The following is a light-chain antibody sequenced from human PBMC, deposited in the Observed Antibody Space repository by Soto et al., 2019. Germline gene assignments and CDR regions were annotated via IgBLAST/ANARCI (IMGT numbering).Light chain of an antibody. CDR2: EGS. Sequence: QSVLTQPASVSGSPGQSITISCTGTTSDVGSYNLVSWYQQHPGKAPKLMIYEGSKRPSGVSSRFSGSKSGNTASLTISGLQAEDEAEYHCCSYGGSYNLVFGGGTKLTVL. J-gene: IGLJ3*02. V-gene: IGLV2-23*01. CDR3: CSYGGSYNLV. CDR1: TSDVGSYNL.